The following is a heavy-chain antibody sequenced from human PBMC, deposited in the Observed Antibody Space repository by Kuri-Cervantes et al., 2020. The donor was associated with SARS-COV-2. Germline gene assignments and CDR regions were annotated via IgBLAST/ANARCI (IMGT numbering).Heavy chain of an antibody. CDR1: GFTFSNAW. CDR3: TTGGGYCSSTSCYNYYYYGMDA. Sequence: GESLKISCAASGFTFSNAWMSWVRQAPGKGLEWVGRINSKTDGGTTDYAAPVKGRFTISRDDSKNTLYLQMNSLKTEDTAVYYCTTGGGYCSSTSCYNYYYYGMDAWGQGTTVTVSS. J-gene: IGHJ6*02. CDR2: INSKTDGGTT. D-gene: IGHD2-2*01. V-gene: IGHV3-15*01.